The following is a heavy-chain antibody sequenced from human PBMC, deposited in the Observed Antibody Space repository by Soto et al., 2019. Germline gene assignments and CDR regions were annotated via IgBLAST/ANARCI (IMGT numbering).Heavy chain of an antibody. CDR1: GFTFSSYA. Sequence: HPGGSLRLSCAASGFTFSSYAMHWVRQAPGKGLEWVAVISYDGSNKYYADSVKGRFTISRDNSKNTLYLQMNSLRAEDTAVYYCARVQGSMVRGVISYYYYGMDVWGQGTTVTVSS. J-gene: IGHJ6*02. CDR3: ARVQGSMVRGVISYYYYGMDV. CDR2: ISYDGSNK. V-gene: IGHV3-30-3*01. D-gene: IGHD3-10*01.